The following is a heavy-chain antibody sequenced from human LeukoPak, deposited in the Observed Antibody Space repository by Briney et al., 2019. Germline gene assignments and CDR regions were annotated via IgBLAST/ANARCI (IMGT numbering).Heavy chain of an antibody. J-gene: IGHJ6*03. Sequence: SETLSLTCTVPGGSISSHYLSWIRQPPGKGLEWIGYIYYSGSTNYNPSLKSRVTISVDTSKNQFSLKLSSVTAADSAVSYCARTYSSSWYGYYYYYMDVWGKGTTVTVSS. V-gene: IGHV4-59*11. CDR3: ARTYSSSWYGYYYYYMDV. D-gene: IGHD6-13*01. CDR2: IYYSGST. CDR1: GGSISSHY.